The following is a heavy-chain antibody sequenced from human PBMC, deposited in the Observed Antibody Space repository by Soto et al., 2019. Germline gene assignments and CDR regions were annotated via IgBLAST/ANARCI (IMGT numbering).Heavy chain of an antibody. V-gene: IGHV3-33*01. CDR3: ARDRGTPPSNMGAVPGTYFDF. Sequence: QVLLVESGGGVVQPGSSLRLSCAASGFSFTGHGMHWVRQAPGKGLEWVALIYYDGSDEYYADSVKGRFSISRDNSKNMVYLQMNNLRVEDTAVYYCARDRGTPPSNMGAVPGTYFDFWGQGTLVTVSS. J-gene: IGHJ4*02. CDR2: IYYDGSDE. CDR1: GFSFTGHG. D-gene: IGHD1-7*01.